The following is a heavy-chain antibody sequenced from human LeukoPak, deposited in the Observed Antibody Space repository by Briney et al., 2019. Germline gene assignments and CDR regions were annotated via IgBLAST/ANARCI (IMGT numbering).Heavy chain of an antibody. J-gene: IGHJ6*03. CDR2: INHSGST. Sequence: SETLSLTCAVYGGSFSGYYWSWIRQPPGNGLEWIGEINHSGSTNYNPSLKSRVTISVDTSKNQFSLKLSSVTAADTAVYYCARENYYYYMDVWGKGTTVTVSS. CDR3: ARENYYYYMDV. V-gene: IGHV4-34*01. CDR1: GGSFSGYY.